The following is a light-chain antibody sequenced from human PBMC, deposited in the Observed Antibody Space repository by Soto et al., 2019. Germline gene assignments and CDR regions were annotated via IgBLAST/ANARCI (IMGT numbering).Light chain of an antibody. CDR3: SSYTTTTSLVV. J-gene: IGLJ2*01. Sequence: QSALTQPASVSGSPGQSITISCSGTSSDVGGYNFVSWYQVHPCKAPRLILYDVSSRPSGVSYRFSGSKSANTASLNISRLQAGDEADYYCSSYTTTTSLVVFGGGTKLTVL. V-gene: IGLV2-14*03. CDR2: DVS. CDR1: SSDVGGYNF.